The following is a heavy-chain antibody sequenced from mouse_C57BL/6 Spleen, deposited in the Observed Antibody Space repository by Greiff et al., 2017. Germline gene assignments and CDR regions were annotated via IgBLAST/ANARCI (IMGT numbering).Heavy chain of an antibody. V-gene: IGHV2-9-1*01. D-gene: IGHD2-2*01. J-gene: IGHJ1*03. CDR1: GFSLTSYA. CDR3: TREVFGYDRYFDV. CDR2: LWTGGGT. Sequence: VKLQESGPGLVAPSQSLSITCTVSGFSLTSYAISWVRQPPGKGLEWLGVLWTGGGTTYNSALKSSLSISKDNSRSQVFLKRNSLQTDDTARYYCTREVFGYDRYFDVWGTGTTVTVSS.